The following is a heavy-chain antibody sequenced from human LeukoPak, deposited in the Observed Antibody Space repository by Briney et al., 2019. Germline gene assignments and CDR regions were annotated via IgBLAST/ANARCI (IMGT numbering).Heavy chain of an antibody. CDR1: GFTFSSYW. D-gene: IGHD3-22*01. J-gene: IGHJ6*02. CDR3: ARSHYYDSSNFYYYYGMDV. Sequence: PGGSLRLSCAASGFTFSSYWMHWVRQGPGKGLVWVSRINSDGSTTRYADSVKGRFTISRDNAKNTLYLQMNSLRAEDTAVYYCARSHYYDSSNFYYYYGMDVWGQGTTVTVSS. CDR2: INSDGSTT. V-gene: IGHV3-74*01.